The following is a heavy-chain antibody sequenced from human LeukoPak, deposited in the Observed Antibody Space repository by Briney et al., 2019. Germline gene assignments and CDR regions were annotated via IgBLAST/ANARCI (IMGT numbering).Heavy chain of an antibody. CDR2: IYYSGST. D-gene: IGHD3/OR15-3a*01. CDR1: GGSISSYY. CDR3: ASGHWCFDL. V-gene: IGHV4-59*08. Sequence: TSKTLSLTCTVSGGSISSYYWSWIRQPPGKGLEWIGYIYYSGSTNYNPSLKSRVTISVDTSKNQFSLKLSSVTAADTAVYYCASGHWCFDLWGRGTLVTVSS. J-gene: IGHJ2*01.